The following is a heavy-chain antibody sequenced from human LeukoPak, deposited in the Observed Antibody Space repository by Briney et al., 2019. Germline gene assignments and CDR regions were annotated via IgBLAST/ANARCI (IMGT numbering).Heavy chain of an antibody. Sequence: ASVKVSCKASGYSLIGYDISWVRQATGQGLEWMGWMNPNGGKTVYAQKFQGRITMTRNISLSTAYMELSSLRSEDTAVYYCARARAPSSHYYYMGVWGKGTTVTVSS. CDR2: MNPNGGKT. CDR1: GYSLIGYD. J-gene: IGHJ6*03. V-gene: IGHV1-8*01. CDR3: ARARAPSSHYYYMGV.